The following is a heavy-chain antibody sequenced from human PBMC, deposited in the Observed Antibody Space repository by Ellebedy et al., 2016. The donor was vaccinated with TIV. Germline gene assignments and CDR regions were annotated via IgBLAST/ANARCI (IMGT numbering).Heavy chain of an antibody. V-gene: IGHV3-11*01. D-gene: IGHD3-10*01. J-gene: IGHJ3*02. CDR3: ARGGYYGSGSSSGLDI. CDR2: VSSSGSTI. Sequence: LSLTCAASGFTFSDYYMSWIRQAPGKGLEWVSYVSSSGSTIYYADSVKGRFTISRDDAENALYLQMNGLRAGDTAVYYCARGGYYGSGSSSGLDIWGQGTMVTVSS. CDR1: GFTFSDYY.